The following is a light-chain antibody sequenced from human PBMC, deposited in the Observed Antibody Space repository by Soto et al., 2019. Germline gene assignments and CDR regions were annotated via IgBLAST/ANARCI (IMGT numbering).Light chain of an antibody. V-gene: IGLV2-14*01. CDR2: DVS. J-gene: IGLJ1*01. CDR3: SSFRSTSTLYV. CDR1: SSDVGAYNY. Sequence: QSVLTQPASVSGSPGQSITISCTGTSSDVGAYNYVSWYQQHPGKAPKLMIYDVSNRPSGVSNRFSGSKSGNTASLTISGFQAEDEADYYCSSFRSTSTLYVLGTGTKLTVL.